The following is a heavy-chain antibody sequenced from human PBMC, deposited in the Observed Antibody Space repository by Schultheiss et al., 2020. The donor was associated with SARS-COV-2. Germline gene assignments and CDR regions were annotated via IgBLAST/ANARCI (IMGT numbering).Heavy chain of an antibody. Sequence: SETLSLTCTVSGGSISSYCWNWIRQPPGKGLEWMASVYSSGTTYYNPSLTSRGTISIDRSRNQFSLNLISVTAADTALYYCAGSYSGGFDNWGQRTLVTVSS. J-gene: IGHJ4*02. D-gene: IGHD1-26*01. CDR3: AGSYSGGFDN. CDR1: GGSISSYC. CDR2: VYSSGTT. V-gene: IGHV4-59*04.